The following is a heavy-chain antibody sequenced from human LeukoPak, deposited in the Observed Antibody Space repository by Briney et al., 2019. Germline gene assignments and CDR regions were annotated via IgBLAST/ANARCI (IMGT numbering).Heavy chain of an antibody. J-gene: IGHJ4*02. Sequence: GGSLRLSCAASGFTFSDHGMHWVRQAPGKGLEWVSYISGSRSTIYYADSVKGRFTISRDNAKNSLYLQMNSLRAEDTAMYYCARAATTMIVASDYWGQGTLVIVSS. D-gene: IGHD3-22*01. CDR3: ARAATTMIVASDY. CDR1: GFTFSDHG. V-gene: IGHV3-48*01. CDR2: ISGSRSTI.